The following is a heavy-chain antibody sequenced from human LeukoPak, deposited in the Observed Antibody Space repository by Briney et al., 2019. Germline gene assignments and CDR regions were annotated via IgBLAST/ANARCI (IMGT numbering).Heavy chain of an antibody. V-gene: IGHV3-64*01. CDR1: GFIFSSYA. CDR2: ISSNGGTT. D-gene: IGHD5-24*01. J-gene: IGHJ2*01. Sequence: QPGGSLRLSCAASGFIFSSYAMHWVRQAPGEGLGYVSAISSNGGTTYYANSVKGRFTISRDNSKNTLYLQMGSLRAEDMAVYYCAREGWHYWYFDLWGRGALVTVSS. CDR3: AREGWHYWYFDL.